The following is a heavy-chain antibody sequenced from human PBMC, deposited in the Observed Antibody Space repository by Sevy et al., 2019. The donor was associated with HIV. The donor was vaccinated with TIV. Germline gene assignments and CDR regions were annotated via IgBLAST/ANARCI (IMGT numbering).Heavy chain of an antibody. CDR1: GGSISSNY. D-gene: IGHD2-21*02. J-gene: IGHJ2*01. V-gene: IGHV4-4*07. CDR3: ARGPPLGARSAVVTRYFDL. CDR2: IYTSGST. Sequence: SETLSLTCTVSGGSISSNYWSWIQQPAGKGLEWIGRIYTSGSTNYNPSLKSRVTMSVDTSKNQFSLKLSSVTAADTAGYYCARGPPLGARSAVVTRYFDLWGRGTLVTVSS.